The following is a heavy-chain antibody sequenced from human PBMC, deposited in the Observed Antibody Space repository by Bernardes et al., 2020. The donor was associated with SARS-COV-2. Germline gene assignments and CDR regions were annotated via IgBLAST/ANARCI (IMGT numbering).Heavy chain of an antibody. CDR1: GGSFSGYY. D-gene: IGHD2-2*02. CDR3: ARGGCSSSSCYNFDY. Sequence: ETLSLTCAVYGGSFSGYYWNWIRQTPGKGLQWIGEINHSGNTNYNPSLKSRVTMSVDTSKNQVSLRLSSVTAADTSVYYCARGGCSSSSCYNFDYWGQGTLVTVSS. CDR2: INHSGNT. V-gene: IGHV4-34*01. J-gene: IGHJ4*02.